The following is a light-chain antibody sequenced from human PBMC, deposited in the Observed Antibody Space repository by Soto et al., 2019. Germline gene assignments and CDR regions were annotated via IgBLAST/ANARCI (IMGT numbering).Light chain of an antibody. Sequence: QSVLTQPPSVSAAPGQKVTISCSGSSSNIGNNYVSWYQQLPGTAPKLLIYDSNKRPSGIPDRFSGSKSGTSATLGITGLXXXXXXXYXCGTWDNSLSAVVFGGGTKL. CDR1: SSNIGNNY. CDR3: GTWDNSLSAVV. CDR2: DSN. V-gene: IGLV1-51*01. J-gene: IGLJ2*01.